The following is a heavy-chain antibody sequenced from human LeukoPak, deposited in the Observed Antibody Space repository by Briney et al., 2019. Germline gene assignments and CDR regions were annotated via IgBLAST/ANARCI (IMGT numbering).Heavy chain of an antibody. J-gene: IGHJ5*02. D-gene: IGHD2-15*01. CDR3: ARPKDYSGGNPYRFDP. Sequence: GESLKISCKASGYSFTNYWIAWVRQMPGKGLEWMGVIFPGDSDTRYSPSFQGQVTISADKSISNAYLQWNSLKASDTAKYYCARPKDYSGGNPYRFDPWGQGTLVTVSS. V-gene: IGHV5-51*01. CDR2: IFPGDSDT. CDR1: GYSFTNYW.